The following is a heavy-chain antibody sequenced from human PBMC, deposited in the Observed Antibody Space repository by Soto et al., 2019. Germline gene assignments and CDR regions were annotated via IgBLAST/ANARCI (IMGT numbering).Heavy chain of an antibody. J-gene: IGHJ5*02. CDR2: IYWDDDK. V-gene: IGHV2-5*02. D-gene: IGHD5-18*01. CDR1: GFALTTSGVG. Sequence: QITLKESGPTLVIPTQTLTLTCTFSGFALTTSGVGVGWIRQPPGKALEWLALIYWDDDKRYNPSLKTRLTTTKKTPKTKWVLTLPNRDLVTTAKISGGYGQGFNGNGTSAWSAPWGKGTLVTVSS. CDR3: GYGQGFNGNGTSAWSAP.